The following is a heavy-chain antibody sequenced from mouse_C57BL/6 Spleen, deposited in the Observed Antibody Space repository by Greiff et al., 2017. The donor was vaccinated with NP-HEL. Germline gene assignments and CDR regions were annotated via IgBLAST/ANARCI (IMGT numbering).Heavy chain of an antibody. Sequence: VVEPGASVKIACKASGYSFTDYNMNWVKQSNGKSLEWIGVINPNYGTTSYNQKFKGKATLTVDQSSSTAYMQLNSLTSEDSAVYYCARKGLSGLYAMDYWGQGTSVTVSS. D-gene: IGHD6-1*01. J-gene: IGHJ4*01. CDR1: GYSFTDYN. V-gene: IGHV1-39*01. CDR2: INPNYGTT. CDR3: ARKGLSGLYAMDY.